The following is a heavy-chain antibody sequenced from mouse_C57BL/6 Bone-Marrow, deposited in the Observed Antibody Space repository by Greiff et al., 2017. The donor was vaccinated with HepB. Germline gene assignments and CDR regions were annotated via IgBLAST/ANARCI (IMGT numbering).Heavy chain of an antibody. CDR3: ARNYDRYIDV. J-gene: IGHJ1*03. Sequence: EVKLVESGGGLVKPGGSLKLSCAASGFTFSSYAMSWVRQTPEKRLEWVATISDDGSYTYYSDNVTGRFTISRDNAKNNMYLQMSQLKSEDTAMYYCARNYDRYIDVWGKGTTVTVSS. CDR1: GFTFSSYA. CDR2: ISDDGSYT. D-gene: IGHD1-1*01. V-gene: IGHV5-4*03.